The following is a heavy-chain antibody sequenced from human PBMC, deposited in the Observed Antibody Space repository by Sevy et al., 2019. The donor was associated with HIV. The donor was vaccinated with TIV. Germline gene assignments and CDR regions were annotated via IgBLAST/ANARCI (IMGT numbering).Heavy chain of an antibody. Sequence: GGSLRLSCAASGFTFSNYAINWVRQAPGKGLEWVSRISGSGDSTFYADSVKGRFTISRDNSKNTVHLQMNSLRVEDTACDYFAKVVGPADSDPLYYDAYGMDVWGQGTTVTVSS. V-gene: IGHV3-23*01. J-gene: IGHJ6*02. CDR2: ISGSGDST. CDR1: GFTFSNYA. CDR3: AKVVGPADSDPLYYDAYGMDV. D-gene: IGHD3-3*01.